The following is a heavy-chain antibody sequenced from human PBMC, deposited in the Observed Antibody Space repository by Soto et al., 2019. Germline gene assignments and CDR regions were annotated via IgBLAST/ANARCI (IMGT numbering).Heavy chain of an antibody. V-gene: IGHV1-69*01. Sequence: QVQVVQSGVEVRRPGSSVKVSCKASGDTFKNCVISWVRQAPGQGLEWMGGIIPLFGTTDFAQRCQGRPTITTDESTTTAYMELSSLRSEEMTTYYCAAELGFGKLSVVWGQGTTVIVSS. CDR2: IIPLFGTT. J-gene: IGHJ6*02. CDR3: AAELGFGKLSVV. CDR1: GDTFKNCV. D-gene: IGHD3-10*01.